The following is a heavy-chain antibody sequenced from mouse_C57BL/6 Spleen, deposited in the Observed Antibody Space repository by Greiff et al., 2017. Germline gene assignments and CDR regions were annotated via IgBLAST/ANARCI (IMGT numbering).Heavy chain of an antibody. CDR1: GFTFSDYG. Sequence: EVKLQESGGGLVKPGGSLKLSCAASGFTFSDYGMHWVRQAPEKGLEWVAYISSGSSNIYYADTVKGRFTISRDNAKNTLFLQMSSLRSEETAMYYCASDGAMDYWGQGTSVTVSS. V-gene: IGHV5-17*01. D-gene: IGHD2-3*01. CDR2: ISSGSSNI. J-gene: IGHJ4*01. CDR3: ASDGAMDY.